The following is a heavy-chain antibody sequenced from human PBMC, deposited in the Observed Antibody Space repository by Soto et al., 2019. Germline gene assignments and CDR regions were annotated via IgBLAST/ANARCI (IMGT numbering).Heavy chain of an antibody. CDR2: ISDDGSDK. CDR3: AKDINSARDGYDYGADY. CDR1: GFTFSTYG. J-gene: IGHJ4*02. D-gene: IGHD5-12*01. V-gene: IGHV3-30*18. Sequence: QVHLVESGGGVVQPGRSLRLSCAASGFTFSTYGTQWVRQAPGEVLEWGASISDDGSDKWYVDSVKGRLTVSRDNSKTTLYLQMNSLRPEDTAIYYCAKDINSARDGYDYGADYWGQGTLVTVSS.